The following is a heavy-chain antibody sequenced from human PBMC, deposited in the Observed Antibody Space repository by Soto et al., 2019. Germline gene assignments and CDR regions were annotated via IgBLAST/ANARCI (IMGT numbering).Heavy chain of an antibody. Sequence: VGSLRLSCAASGFTFSGYYMSWIRQAPGKGLEWVSYISSSSSYTNYADSVKGRFTISRDNAKNSLYLQMNSLRAEDTAVYYCASTHDIVVVVAATGPWFDPWGQGTLVTVSS. J-gene: IGHJ5*02. D-gene: IGHD2-15*01. V-gene: IGHV3-11*06. CDR3: ASTHDIVVVVAATGPWFDP. CDR1: GFTFSGYY. CDR2: ISSSSSYT.